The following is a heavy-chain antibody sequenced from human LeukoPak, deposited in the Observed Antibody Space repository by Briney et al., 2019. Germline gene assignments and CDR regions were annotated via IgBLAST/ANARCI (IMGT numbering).Heavy chain of an antibody. CDR2: INPSGGST. CDR1: GDTFTSYY. J-gene: IGHJ4*02. V-gene: IGHV1-46*01. CDR3: AKSSSGYYFDY. D-gene: IGHD6-13*01. Sequence: ASVKVSCKASGDTFTSYYMHWVRQATGQGLEWMGIINPSGGSTNYAQKFQGRVTITADESTSTAYMELSSLRSEDTAVYYCAKSSSGYYFDYWGQGTLVTVSS.